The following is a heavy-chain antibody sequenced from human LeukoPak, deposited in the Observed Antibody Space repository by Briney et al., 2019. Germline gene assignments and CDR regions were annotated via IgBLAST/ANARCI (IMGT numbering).Heavy chain of an antibody. CDR3: ARSGYCSGGSCYDP. CDR1: GGSISSGGYY. Sequence: PSQTLSLTCTVSGGSISSGGYYWRWIRQHPGKGLEWIGYIYYSGSTYYNPSLKSRVTISVDTSKNQFSLKLSSVTAADTAVYYCARSGYCSGGSCYDPWGQGTLVTVSS. CDR2: IYYSGST. D-gene: IGHD2-15*01. J-gene: IGHJ5*02. V-gene: IGHV4-31*03.